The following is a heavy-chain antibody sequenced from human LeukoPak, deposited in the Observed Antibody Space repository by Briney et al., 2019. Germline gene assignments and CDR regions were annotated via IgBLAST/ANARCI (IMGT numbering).Heavy chain of an antibody. Sequence: LSLTCTVSGGSISSSSYYWGWIRQAPGKGLEWVSYISSSGSTIYYADSVKGRFTISRDNAKNSLYLQMDSLRAEDTAVYYCARGGGNWNDVHWGQGTLVTVSS. CDR1: GGSISSSSYY. CDR2: ISSSGSTI. J-gene: IGHJ4*02. D-gene: IGHD1-1*01. V-gene: IGHV3-11*01. CDR3: ARGGGNWNDVH.